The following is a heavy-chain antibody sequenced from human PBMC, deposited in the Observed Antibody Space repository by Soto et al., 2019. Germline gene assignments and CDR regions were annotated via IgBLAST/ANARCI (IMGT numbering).Heavy chain of an antibody. CDR3: ARATAMVTYYYGMDV. CDR1: GYSFTSYW. D-gene: IGHD5-18*01. CDR2: IDPSDSYT. V-gene: IGHV5-10-1*01. J-gene: IGHJ6*02. Sequence: PGESLKISCKGSGYSFTSYWISWVSQMPGKGLEWMGRIDPSDSYTNYSPSFQGHVTISADKSISTAYLQWSSLKASDTAMYYCARATAMVTYYYGMDVWGQGTTVTVSS.